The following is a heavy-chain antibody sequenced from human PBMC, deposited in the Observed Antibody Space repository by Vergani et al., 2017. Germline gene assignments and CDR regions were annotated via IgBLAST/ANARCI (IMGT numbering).Heavy chain of an antibody. CDR1: GFTFSSYA. J-gene: IGHJ4*02. CDR3: ARDQLRPGD. CDR2: ISSSSSYT. V-gene: IGHV3-21*05. Sequence: VQLVESGGGVVQPGRSLRLSCAASGFTFSSYAMHWVRQAPGKGLEWVSYISSSSSYTNYADSVKGRFTISRDNAKNSLYLQMNSLRAEDTAVYYCARDQLRPGDWGQGTLVTVSS. D-gene: IGHD2-2*01.